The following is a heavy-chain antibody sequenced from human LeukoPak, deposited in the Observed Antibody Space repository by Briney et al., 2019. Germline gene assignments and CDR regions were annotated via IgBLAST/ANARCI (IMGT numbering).Heavy chain of an antibody. D-gene: IGHD3-22*01. Sequence: PSGTLSLTCAVSGGSITSGNWWTWVRQSPGKGLEWIGEIHHGGTTYYNPSLKSRVTISVDTSKNQFSLKLSSVTAADTAVYYCAGSYYYDSSGYYYWGQGTLVTVSS. V-gene: IGHV4-4*02. J-gene: IGHJ4*02. CDR2: IHHGGTT. CDR3: AGSYYYDSSGYYY. CDR1: GGSITSGNW.